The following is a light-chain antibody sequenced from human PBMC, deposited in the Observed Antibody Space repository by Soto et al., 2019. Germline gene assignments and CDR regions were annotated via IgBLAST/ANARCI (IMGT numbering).Light chain of an antibody. CDR3: QHYDNLPPFT. CDR2: GAS. J-gene: IGKJ3*01. V-gene: IGKV1-33*01. Sequence: DIQMTQSPSSLSASVGDRVTITCQASQDIRKYLNWYQQKPGRAPKLLSYGASNLETGVQSRFSGSGYGTDFTFTISSLQPEDIATYYCQHYDNLPPFTFGPGTKVSIK. CDR1: QDIRKY.